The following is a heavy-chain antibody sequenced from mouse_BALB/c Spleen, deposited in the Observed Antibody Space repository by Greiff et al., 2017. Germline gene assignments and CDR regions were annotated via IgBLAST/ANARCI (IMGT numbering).Heavy chain of an antibody. CDR3: ARWLRLLYYPMDY. CDR2: INPSTGYT. Sequence: QVQLQQSGAELAKPGASVKMSCKASGYTFTSYWMHWVKQRPGQGLEWIGYINPSTGYTEYNQKFKDKATLTADKSSSTAYMQLSSLTSEDSAVYYCARWLRLLYYPMDYWGQGTSVTVSS. V-gene: IGHV1-7*01. CDR1: GYTFTSYW. J-gene: IGHJ4*01. D-gene: IGHD2-2*01.